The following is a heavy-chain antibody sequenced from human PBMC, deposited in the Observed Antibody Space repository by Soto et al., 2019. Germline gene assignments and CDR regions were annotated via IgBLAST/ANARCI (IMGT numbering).Heavy chain of an antibody. Sequence: GASVKVSCKVSGYTLTELSMHWVRQAPGKGLEWMGGFDPEDGETIYAQKFQGRVTMTEDTSTDTANMELSSLRSEDTAVYYCATYPISGISFDYWGQGTLVTVSS. V-gene: IGHV1-24*01. J-gene: IGHJ4*02. D-gene: IGHD1-20*01. CDR2: FDPEDGET. CDR1: GYTLTELS. CDR3: ATYPISGISFDY.